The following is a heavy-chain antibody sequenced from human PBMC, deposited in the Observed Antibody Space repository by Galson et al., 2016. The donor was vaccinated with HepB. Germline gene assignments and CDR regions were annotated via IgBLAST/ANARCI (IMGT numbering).Heavy chain of an antibody. D-gene: IGHD2-15*01. CDR2: ISGSGAST. CDR1: GFTFTNYG. J-gene: IGHJ4*02. Sequence: SLRLSCAASGFTFTNYGLSWVRQAPGKGLEWVAAISGSGASTYYADSAKGRFTISRDNSKNTVYLRLNRLRAEDTALYYCSKALRPSGPDDFFDSWGQGTLVTVFS. CDR3: SKALRPSGPDDFFDS. V-gene: IGHV3-23*01.